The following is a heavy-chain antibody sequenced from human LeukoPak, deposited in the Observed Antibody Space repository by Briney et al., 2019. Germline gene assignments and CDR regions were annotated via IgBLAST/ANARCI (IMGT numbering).Heavy chain of an antibody. CDR1: GGSISSGGYY. Sequence: SETLSLTCTVSGGSISSGGYYWSWIRQPPGKGLEWIGYIYHSGSTYYNPSLKSRVTISVDRSKNQFSLKLSSVTAADTAVYYCAKAPIPYSNPSGYWGQGTLVTVSS. CDR3: AKAPIPYSNPSGY. J-gene: IGHJ4*02. V-gene: IGHV4-30-2*01. CDR2: IYHSGST. D-gene: IGHD6-13*01.